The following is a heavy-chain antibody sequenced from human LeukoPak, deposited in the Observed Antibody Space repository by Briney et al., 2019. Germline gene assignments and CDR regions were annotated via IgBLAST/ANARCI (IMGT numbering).Heavy chain of an antibody. CDR3: ARGDGYNYPFDS. Sequence: SETLSLTCQVSGGSISGYYWSWIRQPPGKGLEWIGYIYSSGTTNYNPSLKSRVTISVDTSRNQFSLKLSSVTAADTAVYYCARGDGYNYPFDSWGQGTLVTVSS. D-gene: IGHD5-24*01. CDR2: IYSSGTT. V-gene: IGHV4-59*01. J-gene: IGHJ4*02. CDR1: GGSISGYY.